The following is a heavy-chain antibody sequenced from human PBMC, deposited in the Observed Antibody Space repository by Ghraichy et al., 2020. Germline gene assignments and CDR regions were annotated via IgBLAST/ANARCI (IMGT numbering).Heavy chain of an antibody. CDR1: GGSMSGYF. J-gene: IGHJ4*02. CDR2: FDQSGST. CDR3: ARDKSETYTDYFDH. V-gene: IGHV4-59*01. D-gene: IGHD4-11*01. Sequence: SETLSLTCSVSGGSMSGYFWSWIRQSPWKGLEWIGFFDQSGSTTYNPSLKSRVTISLDTSNFQFSLDLGSVTAADTAVYYCARDKSETYTDYFDHWGQGTQVTVSS.